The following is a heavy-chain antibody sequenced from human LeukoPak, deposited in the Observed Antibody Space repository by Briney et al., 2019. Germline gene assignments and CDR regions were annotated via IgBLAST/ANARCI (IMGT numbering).Heavy chain of an antibody. CDR1: GFTFSSYS. CDR2: ISSRSSYI. CDR3: ASQSGFDD. Sequence: GGSLRLSCAASGFTFSSYSMKCARQAPGKGLEWDSSISSRSSYIYYADSVRGRFTIYRDDSKHSLYLQMDSLRAEDTAVYYCASQSGFDDWGQGTLVTVSS. V-gene: IGHV3-21*01. J-gene: IGHJ4*02. D-gene: IGHD3-3*01.